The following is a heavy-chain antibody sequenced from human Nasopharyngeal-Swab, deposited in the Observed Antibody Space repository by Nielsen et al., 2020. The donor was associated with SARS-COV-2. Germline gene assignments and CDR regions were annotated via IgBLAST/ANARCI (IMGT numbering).Heavy chain of an antibody. Sequence: ASVKVSCKVSGYTFTSYDINWVRQGTGQGLEWMGWMNPHSGNKGYAQNFQGRVSMTRNTSISTAYMELRSLRLEDTAVYYCARKGAMDVWGQGTTVTVSS. CDR1: GYTFTSYD. J-gene: IGHJ6*02. CDR3: ARKGAMDV. V-gene: IGHV1-8*01. CDR2: MNPHSGNK.